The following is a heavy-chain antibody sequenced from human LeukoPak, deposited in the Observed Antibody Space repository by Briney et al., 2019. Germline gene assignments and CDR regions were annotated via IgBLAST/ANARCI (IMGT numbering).Heavy chain of an antibody. CDR3: ARDPPFIIGTTFFDY. D-gene: IGHD1-20*01. CDR1: GFTFSSYG. V-gene: IGHV3-21*01. CDR2: ISTSSTYI. Sequence: GGSLRLSCAASGFTFSSYGMNWVRQAPGKGLEWVSSISTSSTYIYYADSVKGRFTISRDNAKNSLYLQMNSLRAEDTAVYYCARDPPFIIGTTFFDYWGQGTLVTVSS. J-gene: IGHJ4*02.